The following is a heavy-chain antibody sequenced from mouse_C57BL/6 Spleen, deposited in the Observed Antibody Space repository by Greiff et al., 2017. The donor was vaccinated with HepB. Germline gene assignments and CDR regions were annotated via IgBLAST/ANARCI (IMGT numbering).Heavy chain of an antibody. CDR1: GFTFSSYG. Sequence: DVHLVESGGDLVKPGGSLKLSCAASGFTFSSYGMSWVRQTPDKRLEWVATISSGGSYTYYPDSVKGRFTISRDNAKNTLYLQMSSLKSEDTAMYYCARTELRERGDWYFDVWGTGTTVTVSS. D-gene: IGHD1-1*01. V-gene: IGHV5-6*01. J-gene: IGHJ1*03. CDR3: ARTELRERGDWYFDV. CDR2: ISSGGSYT.